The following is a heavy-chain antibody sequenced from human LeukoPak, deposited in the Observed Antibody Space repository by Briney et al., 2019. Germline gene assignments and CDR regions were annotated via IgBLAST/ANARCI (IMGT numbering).Heavy chain of an antibody. CDR3: TTNSRNEGLLDY. Sequence: GSLRLSCAASGCTFSNGWMSWVRQAPGKGLEWVGRIKSKADGGTTDYAAPVKGRFTISRDDSKNTLYLQMNSLKTEDTAVHYCTTNSRNEGLLDYWGQGTLVTVSS. CDR2: IKSKADGGTT. D-gene: IGHD3-10*01. CDR1: GCTFSNGW. V-gene: IGHV3-15*01. J-gene: IGHJ4*02.